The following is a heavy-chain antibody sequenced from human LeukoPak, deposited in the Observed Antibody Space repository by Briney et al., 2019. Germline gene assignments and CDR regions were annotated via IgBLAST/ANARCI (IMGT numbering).Heavy chain of an antibody. CDR2: ISGSGGST. V-gene: IGHV3-23*01. J-gene: IGHJ4*02. CDR1: GFTFSSYA. D-gene: IGHD3-22*01. Sequence: GGSLRLSCAASGFTFSSYAMSWVRQAPGKGLEWVSAISGSGGSTYYADSVKGRFTISRDNSKNTLYLQMNSLRAEDTAVYYCAKVHRDYYDSSCYYWFLDYWGQGTLVTVSS. CDR3: AKVHRDYYDSSCYYWFLDY.